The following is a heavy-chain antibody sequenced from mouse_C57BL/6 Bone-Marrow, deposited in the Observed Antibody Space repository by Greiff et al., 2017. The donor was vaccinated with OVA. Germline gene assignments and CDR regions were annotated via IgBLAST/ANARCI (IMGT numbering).Heavy chain of an antibody. CDR2: ISGGGGNT. D-gene: IGHD1-1*01. V-gene: IGHV5-9*01. J-gene: IGHJ4*01. CDR3: ARQAITTVVATNAMDY. Sequence: EVQGVESGGGLVKPGGSLKLSCAASGFTFSSYTMSWVRQTPEKRLEWVATISGGGGNTYYPDSVKGRFTISRDNAKNTLYLQMSSLRSEDTALYYCARQAITTVVATNAMDYWGQGTSVTVSS. CDR1: GFTFSSYT.